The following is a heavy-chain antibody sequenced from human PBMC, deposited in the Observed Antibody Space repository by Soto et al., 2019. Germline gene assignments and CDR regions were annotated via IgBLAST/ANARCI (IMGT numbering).Heavy chain of an antibody. J-gene: IGHJ3*02. CDR1: GFRFSSYS. D-gene: IGHD4-4*01. CDR3: ARGAYSNYGSAFDI. CDR2: ISSSISTI. V-gene: IGHV3-48*02. Sequence: GGSLRLSCAACGFRFSSYSMNWVRQAPGKGLEWVSYISSSISTIYYADSVKGRFTISRDNAKNSLYLQMNSLRDEDTAVYYCARGAYSNYGSAFDIWGQGTMVTVSS.